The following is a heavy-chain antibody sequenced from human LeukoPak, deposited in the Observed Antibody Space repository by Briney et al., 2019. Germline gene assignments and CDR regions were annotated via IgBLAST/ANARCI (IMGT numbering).Heavy chain of an antibody. CDR3: ARAVGATEPFDY. Sequence: PGGSLRLSCAASGFSFSNYGMNWVRQAPGKGLEWVSSISSGSTYIYYADSVKGRFTISRDNAKNSLYLQMNSLRAEDTAVYYCARAVGATEPFDYWGQGTLVTVSS. J-gene: IGHJ4*02. D-gene: IGHD1-26*01. CDR1: GFSFSNYG. V-gene: IGHV3-21*01. CDR2: ISSGSTYI.